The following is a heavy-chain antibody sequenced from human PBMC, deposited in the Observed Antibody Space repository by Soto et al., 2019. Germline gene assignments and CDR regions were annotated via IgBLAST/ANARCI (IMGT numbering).Heavy chain of an antibody. CDR3: ARDSRPDFWSGYFAFDI. CDR1: GDSVSSISSA. Sequence: SQTLSLPCAISGDSVSSISSACNFIRQSPSRGVEWLGRTYYRSKWYNDYAVSVKSRITINPDTSKNQFSLQLNSVTPEDTAVYYCARDSRPDFWSGYFAFDIWGQGTMVTVSS. J-gene: IGHJ3*02. CDR2: TYYRSKWYN. V-gene: IGHV6-1*01. D-gene: IGHD3-3*01.